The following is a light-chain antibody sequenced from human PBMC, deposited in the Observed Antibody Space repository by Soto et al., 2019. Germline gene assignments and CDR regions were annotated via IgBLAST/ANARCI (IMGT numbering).Light chain of an antibody. CDR3: QQYDNLAFT. Sequence: DIPMTQSPSSLSASVGDRVTITCQASQDISNYLNWYQQKPGKAPKLLIYDASNLETGVPSRFSGSGSGTDFTFTISSLQPEDIATYYCQQYDNLAFTFGPGTKVDIK. CDR1: QDISNY. J-gene: IGKJ3*01. CDR2: DAS. V-gene: IGKV1-33*01.